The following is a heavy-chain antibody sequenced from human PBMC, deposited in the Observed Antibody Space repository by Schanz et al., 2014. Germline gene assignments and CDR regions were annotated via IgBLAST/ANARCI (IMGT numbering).Heavy chain of an antibody. CDR2: IYSGGST. CDR1: GFTVSINY. V-gene: IGHV3-66*01. J-gene: IGHJ4*02. D-gene: IGHD2-2*01. CDR3: AAHETLSTTACYPS. Sequence: LVESGGGLVQPGGSLRLSCAASGFTVSINYMSWVRQAPGKGLEWVSVIYSGGSTYYADSVKGRFTISRDNAKNSLYLQMTGLRAEDTAVYYCAAHETLSTTACYPSWGQGTLVAVSS.